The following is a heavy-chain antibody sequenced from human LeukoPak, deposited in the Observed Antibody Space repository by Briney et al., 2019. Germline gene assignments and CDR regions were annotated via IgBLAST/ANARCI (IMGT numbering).Heavy chain of an antibody. CDR3: ARGGWLVLDY. V-gene: IGHV4-59*01. Sequence: SETLSLTCTVSGGSISSYYWSWIRQPPGKGLEWIGYIYYSGSTYYNPSLKSRVTISVDTSKNQFSLKLSSVTAADTAVYYCARGGWLVLDYWGQGTLVTVSS. D-gene: IGHD6-19*01. J-gene: IGHJ4*02. CDR1: GGSISSYY. CDR2: IYYSGST.